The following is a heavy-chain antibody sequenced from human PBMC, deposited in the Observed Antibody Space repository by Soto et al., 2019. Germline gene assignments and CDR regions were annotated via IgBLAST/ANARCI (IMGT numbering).Heavy chain of an antibody. V-gene: IGHV5-51*01. J-gene: IGHJ4*02. CDR2: VFPGDSDT. CDR1: GYTFTNYA. Sequence: KVCCKASGYTFTNYAIHRLRQKPGKGLEWMGIVFPGDSDTRYSPSFQGQVTISADKSINTAYLQWSSLKASDTAIYYCAKSGIAAAAYFDSWGQGTLVTVSS. CDR3: AKSGIAAAAYFDS. D-gene: IGHD6-13*01.